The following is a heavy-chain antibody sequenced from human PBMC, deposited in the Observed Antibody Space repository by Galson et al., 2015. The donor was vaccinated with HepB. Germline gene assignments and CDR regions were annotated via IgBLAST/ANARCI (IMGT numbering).Heavy chain of an antibody. J-gene: IGHJ3*02. CDR2: ISYDGSNK. CDR3: ALLLRSSGDAFDI. Sequence: SLRLSCAASGFTFSSYGMHWVHQAPGKGLEWVAVISYDGSNKYYADSVKGRFTISRDNSKNTLYLQMNSLRAEDTAVYYCALLLRSSGDAFDIWGQGTMVTVSS. D-gene: IGHD3-10*02. V-gene: IGHV3-30*03. CDR1: GFTFSSYG.